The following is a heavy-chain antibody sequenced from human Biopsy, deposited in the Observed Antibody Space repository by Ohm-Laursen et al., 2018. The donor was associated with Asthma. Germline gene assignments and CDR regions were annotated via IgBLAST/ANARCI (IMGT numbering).Heavy chain of an antibody. CDR1: GFTFSNYG. CDR3: AKDVFPGWELRRGPDY. Sequence: SLRLSCTASGFTFSNYGMHWVRQAPGKGLDWVAVISFDGSNKNYTDSVKGRFTISRDNSRNALHLQMNSLRAEDTAVYYCAKDVFPGWELRRGPDYWGQGTLVTVSS. J-gene: IGHJ4*02. D-gene: IGHD1-26*01. V-gene: IGHV3-30*18. CDR2: ISFDGSNK.